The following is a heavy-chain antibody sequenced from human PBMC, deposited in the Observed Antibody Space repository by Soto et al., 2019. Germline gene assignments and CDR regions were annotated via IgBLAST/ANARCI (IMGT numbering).Heavy chain of an antibody. D-gene: IGHD3-22*01. V-gene: IGHV4-39*01. CDR3: ATEYYYDSSGYYKTGFDY. J-gene: IGHJ4*02. CDR2: IYYSGST. Sequence: SETLSLTCTVSGGSVSSSSYYWGWIRQPPGTGLEWIGSIYYSGSTYYNPSLKSRVTISVDTSKNQFSLKLSSVTAADTAVYYCATEYYYDSSGYYKTGFDYWGQGTLVTVSS. CDR1: GGSVSSSSYY.